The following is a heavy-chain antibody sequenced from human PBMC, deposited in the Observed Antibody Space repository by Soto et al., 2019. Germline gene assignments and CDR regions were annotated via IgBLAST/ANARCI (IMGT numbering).Heavy chain of an antibody. J-gene: IGHJ4*02. CDR2: VFYSGAT. Sequence: SETLSLTFNVSGCPIKTGYDYWNWIRQPPGKGLEWIGYVFYSGATNYSPSLKSRAAISMDTSKNQISLSLTSVTATDTAVYYCARAGFSYGHLLFWGQGIRVNVSS. CDR3: ARAGFSYGHLLF. D-gene: IGHD3-10*01. CDR1: GCPIKTGYDY. V-gene: IGHV4-30-4*01.